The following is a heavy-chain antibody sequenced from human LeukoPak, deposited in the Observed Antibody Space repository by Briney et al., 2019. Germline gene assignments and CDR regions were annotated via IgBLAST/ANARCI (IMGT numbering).Heavy chain of an antibody. J-gene: IGHJ5*02. V-gene: IGHV3-64*01. D-gene: IGHD2-2*01. Sequence: GGSLRLSCVASGFTFSDYAMHWVRQAPGKGLEYLSVISSNGGNTYYANSVKGRFTISRDNSKKTLYLQMGSLRAEDMAVYYCARDDCISISCSRKWFDPWGQGTLVTVSS. CDR3: ARDDCISISCSRKWFDP. CDR2: ISSNGGNT. CDR1: GFTFSDYA.